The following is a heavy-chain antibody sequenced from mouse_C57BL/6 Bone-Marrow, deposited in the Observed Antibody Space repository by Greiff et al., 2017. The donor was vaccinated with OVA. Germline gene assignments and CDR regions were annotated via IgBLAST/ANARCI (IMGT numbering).Heavy chain of an antibody. CDR1: GFTFSSYG. CDR3: ARGDYYVSSPFAY. D-gene: IGHD1-1*01. J-gene: IGHJ3*01. CDR2: ISSGGSYT. V-gene: IGHV5-6*01. Sequence: EVKLVESGGDLVKPGGSLKLSCAASGFTFSSYGMSWVRQTPDKRLEWVATISSGGSYTYYPDSVKGRFTISRDNAKNTLYRQMSSLKSEDTAMYYCARGDYYVSSPFAYWGQGTLVTVSA.